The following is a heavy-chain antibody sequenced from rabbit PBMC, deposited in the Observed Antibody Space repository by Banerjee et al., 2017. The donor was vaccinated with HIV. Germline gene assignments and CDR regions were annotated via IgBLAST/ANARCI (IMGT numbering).Heavy chain of an antibody. CDR1: GFSFSSSYW. J-gene: IGHJ4*01. CDR2: IYTGSTGST. V-gene: IGHV1S45*01. D-gene: IGHD3-1*01. CDR3: ARDPGIVYNL. Sequence: QEQLEESGGDLVQPEGSLTLTCTASGFSFSSSYWIYWVRQAPGKGLEWIACIYTGSTGSTYYASWAKGRFTISKTSSTTVTLQMTSLTAADTATYFCARDPGIVYNLWGPGTLVTVS.